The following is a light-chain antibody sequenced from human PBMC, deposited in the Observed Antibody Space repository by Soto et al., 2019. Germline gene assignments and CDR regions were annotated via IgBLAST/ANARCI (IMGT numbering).Light chain of an antibody. V-gene: IGKV3-11*01. CDR1: QSVSTY. CDR3: QQRSNWGPTWT. J-gene: IGKJ1*01. CDR2: DAS. Sequence: EIVLTQSPATLSLSPGERATLSCRASQSVSTYLAWYQQKPGQAPRLLIYDASKRATGIPVRFSGSGSGTDFTLTITSLEPEDFGLYSCQQRSNWGPTWTFGQGTKVDIK.